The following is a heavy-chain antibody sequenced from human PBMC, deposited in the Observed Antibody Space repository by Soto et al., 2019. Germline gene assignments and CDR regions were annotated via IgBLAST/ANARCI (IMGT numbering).Heavy chain of an antibody. J-gene: IGHJ4*02. Sequence: GGSLRLSCAASGFTFSSYSMNWVRQAPGKGLEWVSSISSSSYIYYADSVKGRFTISRDNAKNSLYLQMNSLRAEDTAVYYCARDVASSSSTFDYWGQGTLVTVSS. D-gene: IGHD6-6*01. CDR2: ISSSSYI. CDR3: ARDVASSSSTFDY. V-gene: IGHV3-21*01. CDR1: GFTFSSYS.